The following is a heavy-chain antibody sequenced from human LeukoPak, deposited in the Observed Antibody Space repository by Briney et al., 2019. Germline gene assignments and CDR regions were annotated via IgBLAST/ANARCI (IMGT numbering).Heavy chain of an antibody. J-gene: IGHJ5*02. CDR1: GYIFSGYY. D-gene: IGHD3-3*01. V-gene: IGHV1-2*02. CDR3: ATSLEWPSNYFDP. CDR2: INLNRGAT. Sequence: GASVKVSCKASGYIFSGYYMHWLREAPGQGLEWMGWINLNRGATTYARKFQGRVTMTRDTSIRTAYMELSRLTSDDTAVYYCATSLEWPSNYFDPWGQGTLVTVSS.